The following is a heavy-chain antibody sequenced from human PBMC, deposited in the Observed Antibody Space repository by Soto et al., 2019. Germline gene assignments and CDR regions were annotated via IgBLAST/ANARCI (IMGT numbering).Heavy chain of an antibody. CDR3: TTVSPLLRFLEWLLYPGAFDI. D-gene: IGHD3-3*01. Sequence: GGSLRLSCAASGFTFSNAWMNWVRQAPGKGLEWVGRIKSKTDGGTTDYAAPVKGRFTISRDDSKNTLYLQMNSLKTEDTAVYYCTTVSPLLRFLEWLLYPGAFDIWGQGTMDTVSS. CDR2: IKSKTDGGTT. V-gene: IGHV3-15*07. J-gene: IGHJ3*02. CDR1: GFTFSNAW.